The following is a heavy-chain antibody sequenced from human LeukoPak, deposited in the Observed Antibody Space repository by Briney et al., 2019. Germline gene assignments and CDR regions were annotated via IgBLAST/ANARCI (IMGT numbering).Heavy chain of an antibody. CDR3: ARVDSWYFSEMDV. V-gene: IGHV1-46*01. CDR2: INPSGGST. CDR1: GYTFTSYY. D-gene: IGHD6-13*01. Sequence: ASVKVSCKASGYTFTSYYMHWVRQAPGQGLEWMGIINPSGGSTSYAQKLQGRVTMTTDTSTSTAYMELRSLRSDDTAVYYCARVDSWYFSEMDVWGKGTTVTISS. J-gene: IGHJ6*04.